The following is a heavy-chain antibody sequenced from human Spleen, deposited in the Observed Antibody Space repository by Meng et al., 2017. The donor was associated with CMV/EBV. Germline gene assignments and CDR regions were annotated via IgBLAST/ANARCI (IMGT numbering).Heavy chain of an antibody. CDR3: ARRDGRCLDY. J-gene: IGHJ4*02. CDR2: IYTSGST. CDR1: GGSISSGSYY. D-gene: IGHD5-24*01. V-gene: IGHV4-61*02. Sequence: QVQLQESGPGLVKPSQTLSLTCTVSGGSISSGSYYWSWIRQPAGKGLEWIGRIYTSGSTNYNPSLKSRVTISVDTSKNQFSLKLSSVTAADTAVYYCARRDGRCLDYWGQGTLVTVSS.